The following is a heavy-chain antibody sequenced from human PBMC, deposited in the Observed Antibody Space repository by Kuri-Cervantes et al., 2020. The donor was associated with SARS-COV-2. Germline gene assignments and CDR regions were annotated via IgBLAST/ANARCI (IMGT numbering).Heavy chain of an antibody. J-gene: IGHJ6*02. CDR2: IDWEDDE. Sequence: TLSLTCAVYGGSFSGYYWSWIRQPPGKALEWLALIDWEDDEYYSASLKTSVTISKDTSKNQVVLTMTNMDPLDTATYYCARMRFSGSGRQYYGMDVWGQGTTVTVSS. CDR3: ARMRFSGSGRQYYGMDV. V-gene: IGHV2-70*01. CDR1: GGSFSGYY. D-gene: IGHD3-10*01.